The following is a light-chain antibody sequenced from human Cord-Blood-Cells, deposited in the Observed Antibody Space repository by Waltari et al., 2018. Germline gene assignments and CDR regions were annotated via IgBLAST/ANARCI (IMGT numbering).Light chain of an antibody. V-gene: IGKV4-1*01. J-gene: IGKJ1*01. CDR2: WAS. Sequence: DIVMTHSPDSLAVSLGERATINCKSSQSVLYSSNNKNYLAWYQQKPGQPPKLLIYWASTRESGVPDRFSGSGSGTDFTLTISSLQAEDVAVYYCQQYYSTRTFGQGTKVEIK. CDR3: QQYYSTRT. CDR1: QSVLYSSNNKNY.